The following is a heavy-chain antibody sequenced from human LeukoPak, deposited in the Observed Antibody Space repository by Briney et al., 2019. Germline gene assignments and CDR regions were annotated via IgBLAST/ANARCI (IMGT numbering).Heavy chain of an antibody. V-gene: IGHV3-23*01. CDR3: AKSPDLIGYTTVSDY. CDR2: ISSSENTT. Sequence: PGGSLRLSCAASGFTFSSYAMSWVRQAPGKGLKWVSIISSSENTTYYADSVKGRFTISRDNSKNTLYLQMNSLRAEDTAVYYCAKSPDLIGYTTVSDYWGQGTLVTVSS. J-gene: IGHJ4*02. D-gene: IGHD4-17*01. CDR1: GFTFSSYA.